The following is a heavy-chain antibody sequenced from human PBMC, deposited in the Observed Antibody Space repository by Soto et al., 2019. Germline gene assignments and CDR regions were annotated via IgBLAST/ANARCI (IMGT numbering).Heavy chain of an antibody. CDR3: AKDWVPMDV. CDR1: GFRFSSYA. J-gene: IGHJ6*02. D-gene: IGHD3-10*01. Sequence: EVQLLESGGGLVQPGGSLRLSCAASGFRFSSYAMSWVRQAPGKGLEWVSGINTSGGSTYYADSVKGRFTTSRDNARNTLYLHMNSLRAEDTAVYYCAKDWVPMDVWSQGTTVTVSS. V-gene: IGHV3-23*01. CDR2: INTSGGST.